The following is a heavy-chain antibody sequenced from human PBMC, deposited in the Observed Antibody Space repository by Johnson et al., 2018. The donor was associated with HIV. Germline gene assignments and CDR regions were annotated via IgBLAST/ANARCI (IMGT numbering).Heavy chain of an antibody. Sequence: QVQLVESGGGVVQPGRSLRLSCAASGFTFSSYAMHWVRQAPGKGLEWVAVISYDGSNKYYADSVKGRFTISRDNSKNTLYLQMGSLRAEDMAVYYCARKVVTADDAFDIWGQWSTVSGS. V-gene: IGHV3-30*14. CDR1: GFTFSSYA. CDR2: ISYDGSNK. D-gene: IGHD2-21*02. J-gene: IGHJ3*02. CDR3: ARKVVTADDAFDI.